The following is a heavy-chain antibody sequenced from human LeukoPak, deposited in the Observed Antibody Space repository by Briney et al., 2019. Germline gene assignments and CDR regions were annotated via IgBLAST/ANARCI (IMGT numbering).Heavy chain of an antibody. CDR1: GYTFTSYD. CDR3: ARSRTIFGVVIIAYYGMDV. J-gene: IGHJ6*02. D-gene: IGHD3-3*01. V-gene: IGHV1-8*01. CDR2: MNPNSGNT. Sequence: ASVKVSCKASGYTFTSYDTNWVRQATGQGLEWMGWMNPNSGNTGYAQKFQGRVTMTRNTSISTAYMELSSLRSEDTAVYYCARSRTIFGVVIIAYYGMDVWGQGTTVTVSS.